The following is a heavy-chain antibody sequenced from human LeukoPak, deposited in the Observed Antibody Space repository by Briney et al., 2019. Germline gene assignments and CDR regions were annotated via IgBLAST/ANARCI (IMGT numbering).Heavy chain of an antibody. CDR1: GGSISIYY. V-gene: IGHV4-59*08. D-gene: IGHD3-22*01. Sequence: SETLSLTCSVSGGSISIYYWSWIRQPPGKGLEWIGYIYYSGSTSYNPSLKSRVTISVDTSKNQFSLKLSSATAADTAVYYCARLDRSRYYFDYWGQGTLVTVSS. CDR2: IYYSGST. J-gene: IGHJ4*02. CDR3: ARLDRSRYYFDY.